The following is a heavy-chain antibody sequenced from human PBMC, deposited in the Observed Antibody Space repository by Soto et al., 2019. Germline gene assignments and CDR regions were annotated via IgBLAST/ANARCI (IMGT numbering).Heavy chain of an antibody. CDR1: GYPVTAYY. Sequence: QLHLVQSGAVVKKPGASVTVSCSASGYPVTAYYMHWVRQAPGRGLEWMGGINPATGAAKYTQTLQGRVTMPRVTTTSIVFRELSGLTSADTAVFYCARGGGVGVAGSAAFEMWGQGTLVTVSS. J-gene: IGHJ3*02. CDR2: INPATGAA. D-gene: IGHD3-3*01. CDR3: ARGGGVGVAGSAAFEM. V-gene: IGHV1-2*02.